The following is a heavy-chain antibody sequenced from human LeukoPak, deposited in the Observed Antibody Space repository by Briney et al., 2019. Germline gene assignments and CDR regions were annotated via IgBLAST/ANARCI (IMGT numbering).Heavy chain of an antibody. D-gene: IGHD5/OR15-5a*01. J-gene: IGHJ4*02. CDR3: ARDVSGPIDY. Sequence: GGSLRLSCAASGFTFSSYAMHWVRQAPGKGLEWVAVISFDGSKKYYADSVKGRFTISRDSSKNTMFVHMNSLRAEETAVYYCARDVSGPIDYWGQGTLVTVSS. CDR2: ISFDGSKK. CDR1: GFTFSSYA. V-gene: IGHV3-30-3*01.